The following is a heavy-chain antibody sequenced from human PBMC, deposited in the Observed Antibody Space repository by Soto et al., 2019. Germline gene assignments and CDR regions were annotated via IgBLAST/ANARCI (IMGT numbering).Heavy chain of an antibody. D-gene: IGHD6-19*01. J-gene: IGHJ3*02. CDR1: GFTFSSYA. CDR3: AKDRLRIRGEEQQWLAHLDAFDI. V-gene: IGHV3-23*01. Sequence: EVQLLESGGGLVQPGGSLRLSCAASGFTFSSYAMSWVRQAPGKGLEWVSAISGSGGSTYYADSVKGRFTISRDNSKNTMNLQMNGLRAEDTAVYNCAKDRLRIRGEEQQWLAHLDAFDILGQETMVTVSS. CDR2: ISGSGGST.